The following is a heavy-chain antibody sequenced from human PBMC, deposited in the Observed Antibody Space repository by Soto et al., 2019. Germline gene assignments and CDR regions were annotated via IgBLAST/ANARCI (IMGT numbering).Heavy chain of an antibody. CDR1: GGSISSYY. J-gene: IGHJ6*02. CDR2: IYYSGST. D-gene: IGHD5-12*01. CDR3: ARGEGRSGYDYTYYYGMDV. V-gene: IGHV4-59*01. Sequence: SETLSLTCTVSGGSISSYYWSWIRQPPGKGLEWIGYIYYSGSTNYNPSPKSRVTISVDTSKNPFSLKLSSVTAADTAVYYCARGEGRSGYDYTYYYGMDVWGQGTTVTVSS.